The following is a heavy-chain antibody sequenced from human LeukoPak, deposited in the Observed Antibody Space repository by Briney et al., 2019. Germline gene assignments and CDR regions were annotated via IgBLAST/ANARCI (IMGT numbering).Heavy chain of an antibody. Sequence: GGSLRLSCAASGFSFSGYAMNWVRQAPGKGLEWVSSGHSDGTTYYADSVKGRFTISRDNSKNTLSLQMNSLRAEDTAVYYCAKWSRIVARPTIWFDSWGQGTPDTVSS. CDR3: AKWSRIVARPTIWFDS. V-gene: IGHV3-23*01. J-gene: IGHJ5*01. D-gene: IGHD6-6*01. CDR2: SGHSDGTT. CDR1: GFSFSGYA.